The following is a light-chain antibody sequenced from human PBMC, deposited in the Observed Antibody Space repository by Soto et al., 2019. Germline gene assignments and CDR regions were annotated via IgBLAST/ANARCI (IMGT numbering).Light chain of an antibody. J-gene: IGLJ2*01. CDR1: SSNIGGNL. V-gene: IGLV1-44*01. Sequence: QAVVPQSHSTSGTPGQRVTISCSGSSSNIGGNLVNWYQQIPGTAPTLLIYTNNQRPSGIPDRFSGSKSGTSASLAISGLQSEDEADYYCAVWDDSLNGVLFGGGTKVTVL. CDR3: AVWDDSLNGVL. CDR2: TNN.